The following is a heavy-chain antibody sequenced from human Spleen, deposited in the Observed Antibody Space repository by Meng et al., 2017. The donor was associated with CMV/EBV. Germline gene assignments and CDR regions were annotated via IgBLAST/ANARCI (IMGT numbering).Heavy chain of an antibody. Sequence: GGSLRLSCVASGFTFSGYSMNWVRQAPGKGLEWVSSISSSSSYIYYADSVKGRFTISRDNSKNTLYLQMNSLRAEDTAVYYCARASGDYYYYGMDVWGQGTTVTVSS. J-gene: IGHJ6*02. V-gene: IGHV3-21*04. CDR2: ISSSSSYI. CDR1: GFTFSGYS. D-gene: IGHD3-10*01. CDR3: ARASGDYYYYGMDV.